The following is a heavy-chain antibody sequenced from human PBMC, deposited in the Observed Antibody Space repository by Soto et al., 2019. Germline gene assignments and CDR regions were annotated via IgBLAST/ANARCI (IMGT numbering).Heavy chain of an antibody. CDR2: IVVGSGNT. CDR3: AAAGLEMATITPFDY. Sequence: SVKVSCTASGFTFTSSAVQWVRQARGQRLEWIGWIVVGSGNTNYAQKFQERVTITRDMSTSTAYMELSSLRSEDTAVYYCAAAGLEMATITPFDYWGQGTLVTVSS. V-gene: IGHV1-58*01. CDR1: GFTFTSSA. J-gene: IGHJ4*02. D-gene: IGHD5-12*01.